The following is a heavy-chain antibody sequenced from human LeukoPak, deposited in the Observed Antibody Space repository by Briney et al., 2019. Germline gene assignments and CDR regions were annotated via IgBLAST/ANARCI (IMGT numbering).Heavy chain of an antibody. CDR2: ISAYNGNT. D-gene: IGHD6-19*01. V-gene: IGHV1-18*01. J-gene: IGHJ6*02. CDR3: ARDRWLSPLNYGMDV. CDR1: GYTFTSYG. Sequence: EASVNVSCKASGYTFTSYGISWVRQAPGQGLEWMGWISAYNGNTNYAQKLQGRVTMTTDTSTSTAYMELRSLRSDDTAVYYCARDRWLSPLNYGMDVWGQGTTVTVSS.